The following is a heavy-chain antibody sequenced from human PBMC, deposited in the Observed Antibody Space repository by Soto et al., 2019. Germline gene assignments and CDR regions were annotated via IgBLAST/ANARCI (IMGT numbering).Heavy chain of an antibody. CDR3: RAYCDYDSYGLEV. Sequence: SQTLSRTCTVSCDSISTYSWSCIRQVSWKGLEWIVSLYNSGSTKYIPSLKSRVTMSVDASKHKFSISMRSVTAADRAVYYCRAYCDYDSYGLEVRGQGTTDTLSS. CDR1: CDSISTYS. CDR2: LYNSGST. D-gene: IGHD5-12*01. J-gene: IGHJ6*02. V-gene: IGHV4-4*07.